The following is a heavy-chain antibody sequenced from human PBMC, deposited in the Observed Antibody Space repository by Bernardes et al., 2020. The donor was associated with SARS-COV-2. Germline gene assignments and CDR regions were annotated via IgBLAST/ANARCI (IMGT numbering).Heavy chain of an antibody. CDR1: GYTFTSYG. CDR2: ISAYNGNT. Sequence: ASVKVSCKASGYTFTSYGISWVRQAPGQGLEWMGWISAYNGNTNYAQKLQGRVTMTTDTSTSTAYMELRSLRSDDTAVYYCARRSSDILTGYFYFDYWGQGTLVTVSS. J-gene: IGHJ4*02. CDR3: ARRSSDILTGYFYFDY. D-gene: IGHD3-9*01. V-gene: IGHV1-18*01.